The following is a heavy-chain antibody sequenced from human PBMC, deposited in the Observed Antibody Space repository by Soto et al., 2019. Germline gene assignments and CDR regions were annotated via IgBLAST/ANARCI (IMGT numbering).Heavy chain of an antibody. Sequence: ASVKVSCKSSGYTFTSYAIHWVRQAPGQRLEWMGWINAGNGNTKYSQKFQGRATITRDTSASTAYMELSSLRSEDTAVYYCAREGEHCSGGSCYSGGLYAFDIWGQGTMVTVSS. CDR2: INAGNGNT. CDR3: AREGEHCSGGSCYSGGLYAFDI. D-gene: IGHD2-15*01. J-gene: IGHJ3*02. V-gene: IGHV1-3*01. CDR1: GYTFTSYA.